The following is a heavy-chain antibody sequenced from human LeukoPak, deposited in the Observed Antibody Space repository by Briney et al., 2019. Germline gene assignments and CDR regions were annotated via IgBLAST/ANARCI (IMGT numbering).Heavy chain of an antibody. CDR1: GFTFSSYG. CDR2: IWYDGSNK. V-gene: IGHV3-33*01. D-gene: IGHD3-10*01. J-gene: IGHJ4*02. CDR3: AREYGSGTFIDY. Sequence: QSGGSLRLSCAASGFTFSSYGMHWFRQAPGKGLEWVAVIWYDGSNKYYADSVKGRFTISRDNSKNTLYLQMNSLRAEDTAVYYCAREYGSGTFIDYWGQGTLVTVSS.